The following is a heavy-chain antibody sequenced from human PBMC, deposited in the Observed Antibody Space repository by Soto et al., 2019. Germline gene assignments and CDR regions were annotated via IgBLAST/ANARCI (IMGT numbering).Heavy chain of an antibody. J-gene: IGHJ4*02. CDR1: GYTFTGHY. Sequence: QVQLVQSGAEVKKPGASVKVSCKASGYTFTGHYIHWVRQAPEHGPEWMGEISCESGGTTSAQKFQGRVTLPRDTSITTVYLELSNLSPDDTAVYYCWRGRNGQLCVCYWGQGTLVNVSA. CDR3: WRGRNGQLCVCY. CDR2: ISCESGGT. D-gene: IGHD3-16*01. V-gene: IGHV1-2*02.